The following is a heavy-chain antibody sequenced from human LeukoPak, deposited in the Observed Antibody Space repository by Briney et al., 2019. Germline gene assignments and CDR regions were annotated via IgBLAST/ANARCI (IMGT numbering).Heavy chain of an antibody. Sequence: SVKVSCKASGGTFSSYAISWVRQAPGQGLEWMGRIIPILGIANYAQKFQGRVTITADKSTSTAYMELSSLRSEDTAVYFCARAPLTYCSGGSCYSRSNYYYGMDVWGQGTTVTVSS. CDR3: ARAPLTYCSGGSCYSRSNYYYGMDV. V-gene: IGHV1-69*04. CDR1: GGTFSSYA. J-gene: IGHJ6*02. CDR2: IIPILGIA. D-gene: IGHD2-15*01.